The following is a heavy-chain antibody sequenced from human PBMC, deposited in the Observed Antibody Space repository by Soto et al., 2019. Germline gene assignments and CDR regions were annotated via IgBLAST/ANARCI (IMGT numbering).Heavy chain of an antibody. V-gene: IGHV4-31*03. CDR1: GGSISSGGYY. Sequence: SETLSLTCTVPGGSISSGGYYWSWIRQHPGKGLEWIGYIYYSGSTYYNPSLKSRVTISVDTSKNQFSLKLSSVTAADTAVYYCARSSVRSREIDYWGQGTLVTVSS. CDR2: IYYSGST. CDR3: ARSSVRSREIDY. J-gene: IGHJ4*02. D-gene: IGHD6-13*01.